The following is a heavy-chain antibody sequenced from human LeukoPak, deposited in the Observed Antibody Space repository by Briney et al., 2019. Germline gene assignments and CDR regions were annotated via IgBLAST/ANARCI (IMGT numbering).Heavy chain of an antibody. CDR1: GFTFSSYA. V-gene: IGHV3-64D*06. CDR2: ISSNGGST. CDR3: VKDAYMLPLPYGMDV. Sequence: PGGSLRLSCSASGFTFSSYAMYWVRQAPGKGLEYVSGISSNGGSTYYTDSVRGRFTIFRDNSKNTLYLQMSSLKAEDTAVYHCVKDAYMLPLPYGMDVWGQGTTVTVSS. J-gene: IGHJ6*02. D-gene: IGHD2-21*01.